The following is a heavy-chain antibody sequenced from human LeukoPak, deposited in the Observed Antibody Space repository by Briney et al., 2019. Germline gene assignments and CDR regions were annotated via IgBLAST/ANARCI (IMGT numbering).Heavy chain of an antibody. CDR1: GYTFTGYY. V-gene: IGHV1-2*02. CDR3: AGASAVTYSDG. D-gene: IGHD4-11*01. CDR2: INPNSGGK. J-gene: IGHJ4*02. Sequence: GASVKVSCKASGYTFTGYYMHWVRQAPGKGLEWMGWINPNSGGKNYAHKFQGRVTMTRDTSNNPAYLELSRLRPDDTAEYYGAGASAVTYSDGWGERSLVSVS.